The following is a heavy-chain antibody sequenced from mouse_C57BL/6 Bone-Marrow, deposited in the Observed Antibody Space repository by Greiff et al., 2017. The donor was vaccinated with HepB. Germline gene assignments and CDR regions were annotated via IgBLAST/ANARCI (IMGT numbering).Heavy chain of an antibody. CDR1: GYTFTSYW. J-gene: IGHJ1*03. D-gene: IGHD2-4*01. CDR2: IDPNSGGT. CDR3: AGGDYDCVGIYWYFDV. Sequence: QVQLQQPGAELVKPGASVKLSCKASGYTFTSYWMHWVKQRPGRGLEWIGRIDPNSGGTKYNEKFKSKATLTVDKPSSTAYMQLSSLTSEDSAVYYCAGGDYDCVGIYWYFDVWGTGTTVTVSS. V-gene: IGHV1-72*01.